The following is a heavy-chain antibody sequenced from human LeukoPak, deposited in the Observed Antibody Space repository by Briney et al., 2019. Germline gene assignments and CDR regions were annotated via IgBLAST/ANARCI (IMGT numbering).Heavy chain of an antibody. CDR1: GGSISSGSYY. CDR2: IYTSGST. CDR3: ARDNSYSGSYLEAFDI. J-gene: IGHJ3*02. V-gene: IGHV4-61*02. D-gene: IGHD1-26*01. Sequence: PSETLSLTCTVSGGSISSGSYYWSWIRQPAGKGLEWIGRIYTSGSTNYNPSLKSRVTISVDTSKNQFSLKLSSVTAAGTAVYYGARDNSYSGSYLEAFDIWGQGTMVTVSS.